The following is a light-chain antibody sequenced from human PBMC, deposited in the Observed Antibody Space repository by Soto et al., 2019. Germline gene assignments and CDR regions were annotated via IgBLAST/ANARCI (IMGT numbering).Light chain of an antibody. V-gene: IGKV1-6*02. J-gene: IGKJ1*01. Sequence: AIQMTQSPSSRSASVGDRLIITCRASEDIGSELGWYQHRPGTAPKLLIYGASRLESGVPSRFSASGSGTYFTLVINNMQPEDCATYYCLQDDDYPRTFGQGTKVEL. CDR3: LQDDDYPRT. CDR2: GAS. CDR1: EDIGSE.